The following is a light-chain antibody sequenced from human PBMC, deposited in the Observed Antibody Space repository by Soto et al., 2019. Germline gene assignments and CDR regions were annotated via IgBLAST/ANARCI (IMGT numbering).Light chain of an antibody. CDR3: QQYGSSPLCT. V-gene: IGKV3-20*01. J-gene: IGKJ1*01. CDR1: QSVSSSY. Sequence: EIVLTQSPCTLSLSPGERATLSCRASQSVSSSYLAWYQQKPGQAPRLLIYGASSRATGIPDRFSGSGSGTDFTLTISRLEPEDFAVYYCQQYGSSPLCTFGQGTKVDIK. CDR2: GAS.